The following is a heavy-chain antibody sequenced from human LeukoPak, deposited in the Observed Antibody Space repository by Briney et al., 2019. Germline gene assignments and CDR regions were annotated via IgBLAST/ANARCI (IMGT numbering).Heavy chain of an antibody. D-gene: IGHD3-3*01. J-gene: IGHJ4*02. Sequence: ASETLSLTCTVSGGSISSYYWSWIRQPPGKGLEWIGYIYYSGSTNYNPSLKSRVTISVDTSKNQFSLKLSSVTAADTAVYYCASREVLRFLEWSRDFDYWGQGTLVTVSS. CDR2: IYYSGST. CDR3: ASREVLRFLEWSRDFDY. V-gene: IGHV4-59*12. CDR1: GGSISSYY.